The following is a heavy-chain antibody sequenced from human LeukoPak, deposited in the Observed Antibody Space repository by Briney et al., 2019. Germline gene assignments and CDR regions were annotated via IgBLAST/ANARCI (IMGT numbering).Heavy chain of an antibody. J-gene: IGHJ6*02. Sequence: GGSLRLSCAVSGITVSKYWMHWVRQVPGKGLVWVSRIHSDGSTTDYADSVKGRFTNTRDSAKNTLYLEMNSLRVEDTAVYYCTRDANHYGGMDVWGQGATVTVSS. CDR2: IHSDGSTT. CDR3: TRDANHYGGMDV. V-gene: IGHV3-74*01. CDR1: GITVSKYW.